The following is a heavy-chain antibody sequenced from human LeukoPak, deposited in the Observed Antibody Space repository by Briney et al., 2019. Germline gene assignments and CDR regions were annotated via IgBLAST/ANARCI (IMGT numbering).Heavy chain of an antibody. CDR2: IIPKYSAS. D-gene: IGHD3-3*02. V-gene: IGHV1-69*13. J-gene: IGHJ3*01. CDR1: GGSFSGYP. CDR3: VRPDRIFGVPAAFDA. Sequence: SVKVSCKASGGSFSGYPINWVRQALGQGLEWLGGIIPKYSASNYAQAFQGRVTITADESTNTVYMEMSGLRPDDTAVYYCVRPDRIFGVPAAFDAWGQGTLVAVSS.